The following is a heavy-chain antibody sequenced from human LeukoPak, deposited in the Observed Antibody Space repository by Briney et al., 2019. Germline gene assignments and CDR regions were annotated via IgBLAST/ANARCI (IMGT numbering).Heavy chain of an antibody. J-gene: IGHJ4*02. CDR3: ARRPSGAFDF. V-gene: IGHV3-23*01. CDR2: IPSSGDGT. Sequence: GGSLRLSCAASGFTFRNYAMTWVRQAPGKGLEWVSSIPSSGDGTYYADSVKGRFTISRDNSKNMLYLQMNSLRAEDTAVYYCARRPSGAFDFWDQGTLVTVSS. CDR1: GFTFRNYA. D-gene: IGHD5-12*01.